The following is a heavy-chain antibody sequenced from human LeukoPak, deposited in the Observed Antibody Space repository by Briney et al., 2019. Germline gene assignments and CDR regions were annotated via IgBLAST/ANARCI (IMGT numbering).Heavy chain of an antibody. CDR2: IKEDGSAK. V-gene: IGHV3-7*05. Sequence: PGGSLRLSCAASGFIFSSYWMNWVRQAPGKGLEWVANIKEDGSAKYYVDSVKGRFTIYRDNAKNSLYLQMNSLRAEDTAVYYCVMDMDVWGQGTTVTVSS. CDR1: GFIFSSYW. CDR3: VMDMDV. J-gene: IGHJ6*02.